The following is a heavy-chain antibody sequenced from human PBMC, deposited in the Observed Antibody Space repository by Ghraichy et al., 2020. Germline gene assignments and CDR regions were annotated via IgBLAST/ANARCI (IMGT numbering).Heavy chain of an antibody. J-gene: IGHJ5*02. CDR2: IYYSGST. CDR1: GGSVSSGSYY. D-gene: IGHD4-17*01. V-gene: IGHV4-61*01. Sequence: SETLSLTCTVSGGSVSSGSYYWSWIRQPPGKGLEWIGYIYYSGSTNYNPSLKSRVTISLDTSKIQFSLKLSSVTAADTAVYYCATLSVTRHSNWFDPWGQGTLVTVSS. CDR3: ATLSVTRHSNWFDP.